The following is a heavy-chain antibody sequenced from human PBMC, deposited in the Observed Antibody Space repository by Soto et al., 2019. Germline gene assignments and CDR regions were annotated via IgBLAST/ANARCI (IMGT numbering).Heavy chain of an antibody. CDR3: ARGLGRDYYYYYYGMDV. V-gene: IGHV4-61*08. J-gene: IGHJ6*02. Sequence: SETLSLTCTVSGGSISSGGYYWSWIRQHPGKGLEWIGYIYYSGSTNYNPSLKSRVTISVDTSKNQFSLKLSSVTAADTAVYYCARGLGRDYYYYYYGMDVWGQGTTVTVSS. CDR2: IYYSGST. D-gene: IGHD3-10*01. CDR1: GGSISSGGYY.